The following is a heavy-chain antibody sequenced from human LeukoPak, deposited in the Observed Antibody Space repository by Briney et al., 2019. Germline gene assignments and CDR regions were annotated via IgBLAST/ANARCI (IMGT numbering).Heavy chain of an antibody. CDR2: IYHSGST. V-gene: IGHV4-30-2*01. D-gene: IGHD2-21*01. J-gene: IGHJ4*02. CDR1: GGSISSGGYY. CDR3: ARAERRAYCGGDCDYFDY. Sequence: SQTLSLTCTVSGGSISSGGYYWSWIRQPPGKGLEWIGYIYHSGSTYYNPSLKSRVTVSVDRSKNQFSLKLSSVTAADTAVYYCARAERRAYCGGDCDYFDYWGQGTLVTVSS.